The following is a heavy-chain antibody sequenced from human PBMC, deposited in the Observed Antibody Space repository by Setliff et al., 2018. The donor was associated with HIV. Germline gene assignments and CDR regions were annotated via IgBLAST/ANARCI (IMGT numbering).Heavy chain of an antibody. J-gene: IGHJ3*02. Sequence: SETLSLTCAVSGYSISSGYYWGWIRQPPGKGLEWIGRLYTSGSTNYSPSLKSRVTISVDTSKNQFSLKLSSVTAAVTAVYYCARYYYGPGSRRGTFDIWGQGTMVTVSS. CDR1: GYSISSGYY. CDR3: ARYYYGPGSRRGTFDI. V-gene: IGHV4-38-2*01. D-gene: IGHD3-10*01. CDR2: LYTSGST.